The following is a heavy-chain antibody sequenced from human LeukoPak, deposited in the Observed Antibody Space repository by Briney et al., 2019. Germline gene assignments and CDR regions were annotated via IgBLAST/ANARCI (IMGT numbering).Heavy chain of an antibody. CDR1: GYTFTDYY. V-gene: IGHV1-2*02. D-gene: IGHD3-10*01. CDR3: AKVVQGVIHY. CDR2: INPNSGGT. Sequence: ASVKVSCKASGYTFTDYYIHWVRQARGLGLEWMGWINPNSGGTKYVEKFQGRVTMTRDTSISTAYMELSRLTSDDTAVYYCAKVVQGVIHYWGQGTLVTVSS. J-gene: IGHJ4*02.